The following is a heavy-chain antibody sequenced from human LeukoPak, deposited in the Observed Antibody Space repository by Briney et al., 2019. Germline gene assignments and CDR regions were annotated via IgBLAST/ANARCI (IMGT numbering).Heavy chain of an antibody. D-gene: IGHD1-26*01. Sequence: PGRSLRLSCTASGFTFGDYAMSWVRQAPGKGLEWVGFIRSKAYGGTTEYAASVKGRFTISRDDSKSIAYLQMNSLKTEDTAVYYCTRGVWELPLDYWGQGTLVTVSS. CDR3: TRGVWELPLDY. CDR1: GFTFGDYA. V-gene: IGHV3-49*04. J-gene: IGHJ4*02. CDR2: IRSKAYGGTT.